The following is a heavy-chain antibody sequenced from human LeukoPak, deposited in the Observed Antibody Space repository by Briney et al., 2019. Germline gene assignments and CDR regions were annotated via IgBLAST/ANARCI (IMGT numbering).Heavy chain of an antibody. CDR3: ARPGHRGSGWFDY. D-gene: IGHD6-19*01. Sequence: GGSLRLSCAASGFTFSSYSMNWVRQAPGKGLEWVSSISSSSGYIYYADSVKGRFTVSRDNTKNSLYLQMNSLRAEDTAVHYCARPGHRGSGWFDYWGQGTLVTVSS. CDR1: GFTFSSYS. CDR2: ISSSSGYI. V-gene: IGHV3-21*01. J-gene: IGHJ4*02.